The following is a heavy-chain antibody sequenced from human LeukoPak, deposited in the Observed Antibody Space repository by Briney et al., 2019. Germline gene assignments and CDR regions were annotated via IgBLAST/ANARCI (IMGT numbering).Heavy chain of an antibody. CDR1: GFXVSNTY. CDR3: ASGGGYSSAWHSSDY. CDR2: IYSDGRT. V-gene: IGHV3-53*01. J-gene: IGHJ4*02. D-gene: IGHD6-19*01. Sequence: GGSLRLSCAASGFXVSNTYISWVRQAPGKGREWLSIIYSDGRTYYADSVKGRFTISRDNSKNTMYLQMNSLRAEDTAVYYCASGGGYSSAWHSSDYWGQGTLVTVSS.